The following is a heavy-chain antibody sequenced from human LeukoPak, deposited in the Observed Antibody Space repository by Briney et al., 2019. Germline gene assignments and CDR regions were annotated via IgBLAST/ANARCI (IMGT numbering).Heavy chain of an antibody. CDR2: IYSGGTT. CDR3: ARVQQGGSGSHSTPQYYYYYMDV. Sequence: PGGSLRLSCTASGFTVSSNYMSWVRQAPGKGLEWVSAIYSGGTTKYAYSVKGRFTISRDNSKNTLYLQMNSLRAEDTAVYYCARVQQGGSGSHSTPQYYYYYMDVWGKGTTVTVSS. J-gene: IGHJ6*03. D-gene: IGHD3-10*01. V-gene: IGHV3-53*05. CDR1: GFTVSSNY.